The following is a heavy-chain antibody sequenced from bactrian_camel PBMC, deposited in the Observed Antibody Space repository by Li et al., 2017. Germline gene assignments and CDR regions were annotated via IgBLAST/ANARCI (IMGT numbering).Heavy chain of an antibody. D-gene: IGHD1*01. Sequence: HVQLVESGGGSVQAGGSLRLSCAASGTTDCMGWFRQTPGKEREGVAGFEADGSSTYAHSVEGRFTISKDDSKNTVYLLMNDLKPDDTAMYYCAADPCSLRDAGWFGSPALDPSEYKYWGQGTQVTVS. V-gene: IGHV3S53*01. CDR1: GTTDC. J-gene: IGHJ4*01. CDR3: AADPCSLRDAGWFGSPALDPSEYKY. CDR2: FEADGSS.